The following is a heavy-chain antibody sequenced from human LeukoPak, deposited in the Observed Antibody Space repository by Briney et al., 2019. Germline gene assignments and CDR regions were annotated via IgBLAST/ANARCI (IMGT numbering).Heavy chain of an antibody. Sequence: SGTLSLTCAVSGDSISSSNWWSLVRQPPGKGLEWIGEIYHSGSTNYNPSLKSRVTISIDQSKNQFFLKLSSVTAADTAVYYCARVGPSYYDLLTGLDYWGPGTLVTVSS. CDR2: IYHSGST. V-gene: IGHV4-4*02. CDR1: GDSISSSNW. J-gene: IGHJ4*02. D-gene: IGHD3-9*01. CDR3: ARVGPSYYDLLTGLDY.